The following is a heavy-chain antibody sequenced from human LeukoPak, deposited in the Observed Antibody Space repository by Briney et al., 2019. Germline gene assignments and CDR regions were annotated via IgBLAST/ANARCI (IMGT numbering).Heavy chain of an antibody. J-gene: IGHJ4*02. V-gene: IGHV3-23*01. CDR1: GITFSSYP. Sequence: GSLRLSCVTSGITFSSYPMSWVRQAPGKGLEWVSGISGSGGNTYYADSVKGRITISRDNSKNTVDLQMNSLRAEDTAVYFCALGLLGFWGQGTLVTVSS. D-gene: IGHD3/OR15-3a*01. CDR3: ALGLLGF. CDR2: ISGSGGNT.